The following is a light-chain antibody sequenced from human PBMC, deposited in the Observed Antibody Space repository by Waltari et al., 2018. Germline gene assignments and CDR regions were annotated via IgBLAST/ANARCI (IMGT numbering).Light chain of an antibody. J-gene: IGLJ3*02. Sequence: WYQQHPGKAPKVMIYDVTKRPSGVSNRFSGSKSGSTASLTISGLQAEDEADYYCSSYTSSNAWVFGGGTKLTVL. V-gene: IGLV2-14*04. CDR2: DVT. CDR3: SSYTSSNAWV.